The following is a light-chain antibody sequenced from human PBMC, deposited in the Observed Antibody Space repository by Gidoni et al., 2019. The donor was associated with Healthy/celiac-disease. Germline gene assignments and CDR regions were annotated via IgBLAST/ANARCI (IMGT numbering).Light chain of an antibody. CDR3: QQYYSTPWT. J-gene: IGKJ1*01. V-gene: IGKV4-1*01. CDR2: WAS. Sequence: DIVLTQSPDSLAVSLGERANINRKSSQSVLYSSNNKNYLAWYQQKPGQPPKLLIYWASTRESGVPGRFSGSGSGTDFTLTISSLQAEDVAVYYCQQYYSTPWTFGQGTKVEIK. CDR1: QSVLYSSNNKNY.